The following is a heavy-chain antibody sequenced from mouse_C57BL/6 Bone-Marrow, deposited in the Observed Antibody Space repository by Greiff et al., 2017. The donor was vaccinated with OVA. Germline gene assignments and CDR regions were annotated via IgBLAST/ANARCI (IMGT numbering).Heavy chain of an antibody. CDR1: GFTFSSYG. V-gene: IGHV5-6*01. CDR2: ISSGGSYT. Sequence: EVKLMESGGDLVKPGGSLQLSCAASGFTFSSYGMSWVRQTPDKRLEWVATISSGGSYTYYPDSVKGRFTISRDNAKNTLYLQMSSLKSEDTAMYYCARHSDYYGSSYDAMDYWGQGTSVTVSS. J-gene: IGHJ4*01. D-gene: IGHD1-1*01. CDR3: ARHSDYYGSSYDAMDY.